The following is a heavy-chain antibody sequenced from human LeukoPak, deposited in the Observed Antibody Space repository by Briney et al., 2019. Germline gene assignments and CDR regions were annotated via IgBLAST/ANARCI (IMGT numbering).Heavy chain of an antibody. CDR1: GFLFSNSW. Sequence: GGSLRLSCEASGFLFSNSWMSWVRQAPGKGLEWVANINLDGSERNYVDSVKGRLTISRDNAKDSLYLQMNGLRAEETAVYFCVRDRGYSSFDYWGQGTLVTVSS. J-gene: IGHJ4*02. D-gene: IGHD3-22*01. V-gene: IGHV3-7*03. CDR3: VRDRGYSSFDY. CDR2: INLDGSER.